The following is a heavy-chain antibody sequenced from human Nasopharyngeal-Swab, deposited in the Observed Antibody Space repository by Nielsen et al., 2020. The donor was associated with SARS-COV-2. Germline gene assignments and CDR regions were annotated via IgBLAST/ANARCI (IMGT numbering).Heavy chain of an antibody. CDR2: IYSGGST. CDR1: AFTVSSNY. CDR3: ARDMGGMEDY. J-gene: IGHJ4*02. Sequence: GGSLRLSCAASAFTVSSNYMSWVRQAPGKGLEWVSVIYSGGSTYYADSVKGRFTISRDNSKNTLYLQVNSLRAEDTAVYYCARDMGGMEDYWGQGTLVTVSS. D-gene: IGHD3-16*01. V-gene: IGHV3-53*01.